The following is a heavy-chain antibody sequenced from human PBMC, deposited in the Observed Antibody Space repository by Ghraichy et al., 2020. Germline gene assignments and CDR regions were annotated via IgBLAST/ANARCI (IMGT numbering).Heavy chain of an antibody. CDR1: GFTFSSYG. V-gene: IGHV3-30*18. CDR2: ISYDGSNK. D-gene: IGHD1-1*01. Sequence: LTCAASGFTFSSYGMHWVRQAPGKGLEWVAVISYDGSNKYYADSVKGRFTISRDNSKNTLYLQMNSLRAEDTAVYYCAKDRGLERPPARDYYYYGMDVWGQGTTVTVSS. CDR3: AKDRGLERPPARDYYYYGMDV. J-gene: IGHJ6*02.